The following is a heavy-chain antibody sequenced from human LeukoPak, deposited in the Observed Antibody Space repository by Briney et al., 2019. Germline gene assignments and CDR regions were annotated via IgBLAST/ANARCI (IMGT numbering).Heavy chain of an antibody. CDR1: GYTFIGHY. V-gene: IGHV1-2*02. Sequence: GASVKVSCKASGYTFIGHYIHWVRQAPGQGLEWMGWINPNSDATKYSQKFQGRVTMTRDTSISTTYMDLTRLTSDDTAVYYCARGPEYGGTIDYWGQGTLVTASS. J-gene: IGHJ4*02. CDR2: INPNSDAT. D-gene: IGHD4-23*01. CDR3: ARGPEYGGTIDY.